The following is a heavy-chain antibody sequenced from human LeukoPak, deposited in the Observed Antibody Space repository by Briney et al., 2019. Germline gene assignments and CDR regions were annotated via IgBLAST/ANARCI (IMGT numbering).Heavy chain of an antibody. CDR3: AKESLEGGYFDY. Sequence: GGSLRLSCAASGFSFSNYWMSWVRQAPGKGLEWVASISENGRAKPYVASVRGRFTISRDNTKNSLYLQMNSLRAEDTAVYYCAKESLEGGYFDYWGQGTLVTVSS. J-gene: IGHJ4*02. D-gene: IGHD1-1*01. V-gene: IGHV3-7*01. CDR2: ISENGRAK. CDR1: GFSFSNYW.